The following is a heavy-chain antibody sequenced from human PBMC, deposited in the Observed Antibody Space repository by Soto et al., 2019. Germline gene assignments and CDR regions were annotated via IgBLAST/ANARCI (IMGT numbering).Heavy chain of an antibody. J-gene: IGHJ3*02. CDR2: IYPGDSAT. V-gene: IGHV5-51*01. D-gene: IGHD3-22*01. CDR1: GYSFTSYW. CDR3: ARHHHYDSSHDAFDI. Sequence: LGESLKISCNGSGYSFTSYWICWVRQMPWKGLEWMGIIYPGDSATRYSPSFQGQVTISADKSISTAYLQWSSLKASDTAMYYCARHHHYDSSHDAFDIWGQGTMVTVSS.